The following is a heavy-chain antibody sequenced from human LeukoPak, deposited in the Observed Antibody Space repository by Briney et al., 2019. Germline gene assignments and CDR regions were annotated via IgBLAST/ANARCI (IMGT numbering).Heavy chain of an antibody. CDR2: INPSGGST. D-gene: IGHD3-22*01. CDR3: ARGGSMIVEVERGRADY. CDR1: GYTFTSYY. J-gene: IGHJ4*02. Sequence: ASVKVSCKASGYTFTSYYMHWVRQAPGQGLEWMGIINPSGGSTSYAQKFQGRVTMTRDTSTSTVYMELSSLRSEDTAVYYCARGGSMIVEVERGRADYWGQGTLVTVSS. V-gene: IGHV1-46*01.